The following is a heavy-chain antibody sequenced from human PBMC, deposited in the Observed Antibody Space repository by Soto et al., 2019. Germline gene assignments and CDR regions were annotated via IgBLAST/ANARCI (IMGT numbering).Heavy chain of an antibody. V-gene: IGHV3-23*01. Sequence: LRLSCAASGFTFSSYAMSWVRLAPGKGLEWVSTISGSGDTTYSADSVKGRFTISRDNSKNTLYLQMNSLRAEDTAVYYCAKDLCTYSSGSCYFDCWGQGTLVTVSS. J-gene: IGHJ4*02. CDR3: AKDLCTYSSGSCYFDC. D-gene: IGHD6-19*01. CDR2: ISGSGDTT. CDR1: GFTFSSYA.